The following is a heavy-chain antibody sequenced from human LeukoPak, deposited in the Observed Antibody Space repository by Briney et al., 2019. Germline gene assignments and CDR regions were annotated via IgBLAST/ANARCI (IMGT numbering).Heavy chain of an antibody. J-gene: IGHJ6*03. CDR2: IIPIVGTA. D-gene: IGHD4-23*01. Sequence: SVKVSCKASGGTFSIYAISWVRQAPGQGLEWMGRIIPIVGTASYAQKLQGRVTITTDESTSTAYMELSSLRSEDTAVYYCARSYGGNSIPFYYYYYMDVWGKGTTVTVSS. V-gene: IGHV1-69*05. CDR1: GGTFSIYA. CDR3: ARSYGGNSIPFYYYYYMDV.